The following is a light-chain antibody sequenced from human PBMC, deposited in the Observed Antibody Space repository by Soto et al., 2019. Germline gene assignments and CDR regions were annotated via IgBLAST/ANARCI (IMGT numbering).Light chain of an antibody. CDR3: QQYGSSPRT. Sequence: EIVMTQSPGTLSVSPGEIATLSFRASQSVSSYLAWYQQKPGQAPRLLIYGASSRATGIPDRFSGSGSGTDFTLTISRLEPEDFAVYYCQQYGSSPRTFGQGTRLEIK. V-gene: IGKV3-20*01. CDR2: GAS. CDR1: QSVSSY. J-gene: IGKJ5*01.